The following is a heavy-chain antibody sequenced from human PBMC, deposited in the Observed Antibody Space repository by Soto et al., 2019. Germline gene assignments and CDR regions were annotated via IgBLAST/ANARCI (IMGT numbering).Heavy chain of an antibody. Sequence: ASVKVSCKASGYTFTGYYMHWVRQAPGQGLEWMGWINPNSGGTNYAQKFQGWVTMTRDTSISTAYMELSRLRSDDTAVYYCARDEVGGGYSYGYWGQGTLVTVSS. CDR2: INPNSGGT. CDR3: ARDEVGGGYSYGY. D-gene: IGHD5-18*01. CDR1: GYTFTGYY. V-gene: IGHV1-2*04. J-gene: IGHJ4*02.